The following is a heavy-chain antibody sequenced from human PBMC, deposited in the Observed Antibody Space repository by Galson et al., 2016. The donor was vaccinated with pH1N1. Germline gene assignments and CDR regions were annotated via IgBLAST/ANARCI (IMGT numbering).Heavy chain of an antibody. CDR1: GFTFSNYW. D-gene: IGHD6-13*01. CDR3: ARAIFAAAAV. CDR2: INQTGSVQ. J-gene: IGHJ4*02. Sequence: LRLSCAASGFTFSNYWMSWVRQAPGKGLEWVANINQTGSVQYYVASVKGRFTISRDNAKNSLYLQMNSLTAEDTDVYYCARAIFAAAAVWGQGTLVTVSS. V-gene: IGHV3-7*03.